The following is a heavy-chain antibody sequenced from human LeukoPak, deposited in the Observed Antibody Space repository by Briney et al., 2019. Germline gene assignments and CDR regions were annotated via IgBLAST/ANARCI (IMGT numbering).Heavy chain of an antibody. CDR1: GYTFTSYD. D-gene: IGHD2-2*01. CDR2: MNPNSGNT. CDR3: ARDSTSDNWFDP. Sequence: GASVKVSCKASGYTFTSYDINWVRQATGQGLEWMGWMNPNSGNTGYAQKFQGRVTMTRNTSISTAYMELSSLRSEDTAVYCCARDSTSDNWFDPWGQGTLVTVSS. V-gene: IGHV1-8*02. J-gene: IGHJ5*02.